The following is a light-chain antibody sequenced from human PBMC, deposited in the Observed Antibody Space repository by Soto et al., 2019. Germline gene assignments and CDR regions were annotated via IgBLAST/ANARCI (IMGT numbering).Light chain of an antibody. V-gene: IGKV1-39*01. J-gene: IGKJ4*01. CDR1: QSVSTY. CDR3: QQNSSPPVT. CDR2: AVS. Sequence: DIQMTQSPSFVSASVGDRVTITCRASQSVSTYVNWYQQRSGQAPNLLIYAVSHSESGVPSRFRGSGSGTDFTLTISSLQHEDFATYYCQQNSSPPVTFGGWTKVDI.